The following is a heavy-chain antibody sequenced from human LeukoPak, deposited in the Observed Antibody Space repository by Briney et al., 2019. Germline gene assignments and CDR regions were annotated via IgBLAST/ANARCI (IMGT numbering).Heavy chain of an antibody. CDR2: ISWNSGSI. D-gene: IGHD3-22*01. Sequence: GGSLRLSCAASGFTFDDYAMHWVRQAPGKRLEWVSGISWNSGSIGYADSVKGRFTISRDNAKNSLYLQMNSLRAEDTALYYCAKEDYYDSSGYYTDYYYYGMDVWGQGTTVTVSS. CDR1: GFTFDDYA. CDR3: AKEDYYDSSGYYTDYYYYGMDV. V-gene: IGHV3-9*01. J-gene: IGHJ6*02.